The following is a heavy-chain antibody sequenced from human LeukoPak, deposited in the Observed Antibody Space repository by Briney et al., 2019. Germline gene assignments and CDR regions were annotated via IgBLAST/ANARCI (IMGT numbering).Heavy chain of an antibody. CDR3: ARQRHYCGSGSLCDY. J-gene: IGHJ4*02. CDR1: GYTFTSYG. D-gene: IGHD3-10*01. CDR2: ISAYNGNT. Sequence: ASVKVSCKASGYTFTSYGISWVRQAPGQGLEWMGWISAYNGNTNYAQKPQGRVTMTTDTSTSTAYMELRSLRSDDTAVYYCARQRHYCGSGSLCDYWGQGTLVTVSS. V-gene: IGHV1-18*04.